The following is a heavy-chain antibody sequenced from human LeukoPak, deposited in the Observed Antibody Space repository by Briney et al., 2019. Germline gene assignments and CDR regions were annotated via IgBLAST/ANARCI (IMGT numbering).Heavy chain of an antibody. J-gene: IGHJ6*02. CDR2: IIPIFGTA. CDR3: ARFGIVVVTVERYYYYGMDV. V-gene: IGHV1-69*13. CDR1: GYTFTSYD. Sequence: SVKVSCKASGYTFTSYDITWVRQAPGQGLEWMGGIIPIFGTANYAQKFQGRVTITADESTSTAYMELSSLRSEDTAVYYCARFGIVVVTVERYYYYGMDVWGQGTTVTVSS. D-gene: IGHD2-21*02.